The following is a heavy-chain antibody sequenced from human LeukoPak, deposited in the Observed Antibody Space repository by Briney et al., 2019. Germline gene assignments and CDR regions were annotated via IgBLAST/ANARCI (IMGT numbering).Heavy chain of an antibody. CDR3: ASISADRIAAAGLDY. Sequence: ASVKVSCKASGYTFTSYDINWVRQATGQGLEWMGWMNPNSGNTGYAQKFQGRVTITRNTSISTAHMELSSLRSEDTAVYYCASISADRIAAAGLDYWGQGTLVTVSS. CDR2: MNPNSGNT. CDR1: GYTFTSYD. D-gene: IGHD6-13*01. V-gene: IGHV1-8*03. J-gene: IGHJ4*02.